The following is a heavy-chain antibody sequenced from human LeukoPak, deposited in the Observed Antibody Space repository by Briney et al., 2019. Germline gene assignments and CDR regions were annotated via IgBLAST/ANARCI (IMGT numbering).Heavy chain of an antibody. D-gene: IGHD3-10*01. CDR3: ARGMVRGAIRYYFDY. J-gene: IGHJ4*02. CDR1: GGTFSSYA. Sequence: ASVKVSCKASGGTFSSYAISWVRQAPGRGLEWMGGIIPIFGTANYAQKFQGRVTITADESTSTAYMELSSLRSEDTAVYYCARGMVRGAIRYYFDYWGQGTLVTVSS. CDR2: IIPIFGTA. V-gene: IGHV1-69*13.